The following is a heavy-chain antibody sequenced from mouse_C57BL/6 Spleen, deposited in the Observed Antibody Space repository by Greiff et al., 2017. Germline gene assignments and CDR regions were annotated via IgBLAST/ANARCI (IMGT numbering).Heavy chain of an antibody. CDR2: IDPETGGT. D-gene: IGHD4-1*02. CDR3: TRSTGTGTYFDV. J-gene: IGHJ1*03. CDR1: GYTFTDYE. V-gene: IGHV1-15*01. Sequence: VKLMESGAELVRPGASVTLSCKASGYTFTDYEMHWVKQTPVHGLEWIGAIDPETGGTAYNQKFKGKAILTADKSSSTAYMELRSLTSEDSAVYYCTRSTGTGTYFDVWGTGTTVTVSS.